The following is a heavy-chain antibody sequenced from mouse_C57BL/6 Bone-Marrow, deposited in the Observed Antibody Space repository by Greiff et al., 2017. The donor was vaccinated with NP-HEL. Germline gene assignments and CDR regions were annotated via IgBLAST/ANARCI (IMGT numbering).Heavy chain of an antibody. CDR3: ARLHYYYGSSYWYFDV. CDR1: GYTFTSYW. CDR2: IYPGSGST. V-gene: IGHV1-55*01. Sequence: QVQLQQSGAELVKPGASVKMSCKASGYTFTSYWITWVKQRPGQGLEWIGDIYPGSGSTNYNEKFKSKATLTVDTSSSTAYMQLSSLTSEDSAVYYCARLHYYYGSSYWYFDVWGTGTTVTVSS. J-gene: IGHJ1*03. D-gene: IGHD1-1*01.